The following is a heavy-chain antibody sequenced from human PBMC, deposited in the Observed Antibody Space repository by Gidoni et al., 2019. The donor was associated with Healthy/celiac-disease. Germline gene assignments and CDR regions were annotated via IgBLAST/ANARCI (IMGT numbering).Heavy chain of an antibody. Sequence: VQLVESGGGLVKLGGSLRLWCAAWGFTFRSYWMSWVRQAPGKGLEWVANIKQDGSEKYYVDSVKGRFTISRDNAKNSLYLQMNSLRAEDTAVYYCARDFGGYSYGYSDYWGQGTLVTVSS. V-gene: IGHV3-7*01. J-gene: IGHJ4*02. CDR2: IKQDGSEK. CDR1: GFTFRSYW. D-gene: IGHD5-18*01. CDR3: ARDFGGYSYGYSDY.